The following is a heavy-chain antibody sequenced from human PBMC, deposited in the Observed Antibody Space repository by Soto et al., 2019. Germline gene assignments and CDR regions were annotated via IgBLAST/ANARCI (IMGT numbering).Heavy chain of an antibody. J-gene: IGHJ3*01. CDR2: ISGYNGKT. Sequence: VASVKVSCTDSGNTFYRYGLSWVRKAYGHGFVWMGWISGYNGKTSYAEKFQGRVTMSTDTSTSTADMELSSLRSDATAVYYWAINDQWVAEFYVLGFEVWGQRTKVTVSS. CDR1: GNTFYRYG. CDR3: AINDQWVAEFYVLGFEV. V-gene: IGHV1-18*01. D-gene: IGHD3-10*02.